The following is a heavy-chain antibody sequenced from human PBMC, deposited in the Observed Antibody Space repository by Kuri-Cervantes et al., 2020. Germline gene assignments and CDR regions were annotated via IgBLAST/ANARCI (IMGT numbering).Heavy chain of an antibody. CDR3: ARHPGYYYGSGSYWDY. V-gene: IGHV4-38-2*01. CDR1: GYSISSGYY. J-gene: IGHJ4*02. Sequence: SQTLSLTCGLSGYSISSGYYWAWLRQSPGKGLEWIGVIYHTGATNYNSSLRSRVTLSVDTSKNQFSLKLSSVTAADTAVYYCARHPGYYYGSGSYWDYWGQGTLVTVSS. D-gene: IGHD3-10*01. CDR2: IYHTGAT.